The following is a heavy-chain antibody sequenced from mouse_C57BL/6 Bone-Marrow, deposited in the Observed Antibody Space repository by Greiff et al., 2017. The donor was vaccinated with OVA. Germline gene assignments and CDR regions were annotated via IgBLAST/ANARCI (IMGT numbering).Heavy chain of an antibody. J-gene: IGHJ3*01. CDR3: AIYGFAY. CDR2: IYPGDGDT. Sequence: VQLQESGPELVKPGASVKISCKASGYAFSSSWMNWVKQRPGKGLEWIGRIYPGDGDTNYNGKFKGKATLTADKSSSTAYMQLSSLTSEDSAVYFCAIYGFAYWGQGTLVTVSA. CDR1: GYAFSSSW. V-gene: IGHV1-82*01.